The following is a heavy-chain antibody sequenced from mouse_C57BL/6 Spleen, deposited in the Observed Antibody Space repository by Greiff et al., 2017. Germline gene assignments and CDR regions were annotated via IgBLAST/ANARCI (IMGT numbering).Heavy chain of an antibody. CDR2: ISSGGSYT. CDR1: GFTFSSYG. V-gene: IGHV5-6*01. D-gene: IGHD1-1*01. J-gene: IGHJ4*01. Sequence: EVKLMESGGDLVKPGGSLKLSCAASGFTFSSYGMSWVRQTPDKRLEWVATISSGGSYTYYPASVQGRFTISRDNAKNTLYLQMSSLKSEDTAMYYCARPYYYGIGAMDYWGQGTSVTVSS. CDR3: ARPYYYGIGAMDY.